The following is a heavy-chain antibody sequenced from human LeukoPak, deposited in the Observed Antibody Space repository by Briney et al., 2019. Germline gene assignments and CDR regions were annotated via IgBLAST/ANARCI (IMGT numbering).Heavy chain of an antibody. Sequence: GGSLRLSCGASGVTLSDHHMDWVRQAPGKGLEWVSAISGSGCSTYYADSVKGRFTISRDNSKSTLYLQMNSLRAEDTAVYYCAKGKRGTYYYGSGSPSTLAFDYWGQGTLVTVSS. V-gene: IGHV3-23*01. CDR3: AKGKRGTYYYGSGSPSTLAFDY. J-gene: IGHJ4*02. CDR2: ISGSGCST. D-gene: IGHD3-10*01. CDR1: GVTLSDHH.